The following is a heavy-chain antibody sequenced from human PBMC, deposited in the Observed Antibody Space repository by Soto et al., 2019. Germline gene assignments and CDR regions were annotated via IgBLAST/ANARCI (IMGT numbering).Heavy chain of an antibody. D-gene: IGHD3-16*01. CDR2: FYHIGTP. CDR1: GGSISRYY. CDR3: ARVFRGSSAYSLDY. J-gene: IGHJ4*02. Sequence: PSETLSLTCTVSGGSISRYYWTWVRQPPGKGLECIAYFYHIGTPDYNPSLKSRVTISVDTSKNQFSLKLTSVTAADTAVYYCARVFRGSSAYSLDYWGQGTPVTVSS. V-gene: IGHV4-59*01.